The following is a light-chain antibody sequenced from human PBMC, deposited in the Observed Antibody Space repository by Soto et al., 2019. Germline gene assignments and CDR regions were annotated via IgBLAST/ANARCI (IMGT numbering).Light chain of an antibody. Sequence: DIPITQSPSILSASVGDSVTITCRASQTIDSWVAWYQQKPGKAPKLLVYDATSLESGVSSRFSGSGSGTEFTLTISSLQPDDFATYYCQHYNSYSEAFGQGTKVDIK. J-gene: IGKJ1*01. CDR3: QHYNSYSEA. CDR2: DAT. V-gene: IGKV1-5*01. CDR1: QTIDSW.